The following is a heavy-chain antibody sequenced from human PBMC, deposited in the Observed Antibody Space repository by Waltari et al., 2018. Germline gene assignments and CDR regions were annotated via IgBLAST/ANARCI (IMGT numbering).Heavy chain of an antibody. CDR3: ARSDYYYDSSGPPGGAFDI. Sequence: QLQLQESGPGLVKPSETLSLTCTVSGGSISSSSYYWGWIRQPPGKGLEWIGSIYYSGSTYYNPSLKSRVTISVDTSKNQFSLKLSSVTAADTAVYYCARSDYYYDSSGPPGGAFDIWGQGTMVTVSS. CDR2: IYYSGST. V-gene: IGHV4-39*07. CDR1: GGSISSSSYY. J-gene: IGHJ3*02. D-gene: IGHD3-22*01.